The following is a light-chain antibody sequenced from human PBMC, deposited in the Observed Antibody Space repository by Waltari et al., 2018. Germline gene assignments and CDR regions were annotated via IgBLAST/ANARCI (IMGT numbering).Light chain of an antibody. CDR1: QSLLHRNGYTY. V-gene: IGKV2-28*01. CDR2: LGF. Sequence: DTLMTQSPLYLPVSPGEPASISCRSSQSLLHRNGYTYLDWYLQKPGQPPQLLIYLGFNRASGVPDRFNGSGSGTDFTLKISRVEAEDVGAYYCLQARYSPQTFGQGTKVEIK. J-gene: IGKJ1*01. CDR3: LQARYSPQT.